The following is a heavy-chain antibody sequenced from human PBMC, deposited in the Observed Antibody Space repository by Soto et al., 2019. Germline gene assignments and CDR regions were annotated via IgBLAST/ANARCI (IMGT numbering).Heavy chain of an antibody. Sequence: ELQLVESGGGLIQPGGSLRLSCAASGFTVTRNYMTWVRLAPGKGLECVSTIHTGGKTFYTDSVKGRFTVSRDASKNTVDLQMNTLRGEDTAVYYCATGGSKRVRGAIVEVFHLEFWGRGTVVTVSS. J-gene: IGHJ4*02. V-gene: IGHV3-53*02. CDR1: GFTVTRNY. CDR2: IHTGGKT. CDR3: ATGGSKRVRGAIVEVFHLEF. D-gene: IGHD3-10*01.